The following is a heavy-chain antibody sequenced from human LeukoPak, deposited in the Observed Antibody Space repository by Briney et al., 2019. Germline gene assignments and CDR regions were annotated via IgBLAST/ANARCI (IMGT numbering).Heavy chain of an antibody. Sequence: GGSLRLSCEASGFTFNTYAMHWVRQAPGKGLEWVAVTSHDGGKKYYADSVKGRFTISRDNAKNSLYLQINSLRAEDTAVYYCARASGDYLHFDYWGQGTLVTVSS. D-gene: IGHD4-17*01. J-gene: IGHJ4*02. CDR2: TSHDGGKK. CDR1: GFTFNTYA. V-gene: IGHV3-30*03. CDR3: ARASGDYLHFDY.